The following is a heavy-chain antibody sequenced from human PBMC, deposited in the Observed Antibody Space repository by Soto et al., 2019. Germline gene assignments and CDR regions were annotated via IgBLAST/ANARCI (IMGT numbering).Heavy chain of an antibody. D-gene: IGHD4-17*01. CDR1: GFTFSTYA. CDR3: ARAPAGAVTNPFDY. Sequence: EVQLLESGGGLVQPGGSLRLSCAASGFTFSTYAMSWVRQAPGKALEWVSAISGRGSNAYYADSVKGRFTISRDNSMSTLFRQMYSLRSEDAAIYYCARAPAGAVTNPFDYWGQGTLVTV. J-gene: IGHJ4*02. CDR2: ISGRGSNA. V-gene: IGHV3-23*01.